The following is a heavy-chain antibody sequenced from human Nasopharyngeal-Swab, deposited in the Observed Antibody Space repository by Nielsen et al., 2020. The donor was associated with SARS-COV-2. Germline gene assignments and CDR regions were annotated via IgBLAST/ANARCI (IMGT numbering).Heavy chain of an antibody. J-gene: IGHJ6*02. CDR1: GYTFTSYA. CDR2: INTNTGNP. CDR3: ARDKTPTTVTTGCYGMDV. D-gene: IGHD4-17*01. V-gene: IGHV7-4-1*02. Sequence: ASVKVSCKASGYTFTSYAMNWVRQAPGQGLEWMGWINTNTGNPTYAQGFTGRFVFSLDTSVSTVYLQISSLKAEDTAVYYCARDKTPTTVTTGCYGMDVWGQGTTVTVSS.